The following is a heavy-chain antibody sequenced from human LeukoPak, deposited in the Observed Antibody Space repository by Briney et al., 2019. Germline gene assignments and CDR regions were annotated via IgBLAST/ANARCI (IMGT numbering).Heavy chain of an antibody. CDR2: IKQDGSEK. CDR3: AREELLWFGDPNWFDP. Sequence: PGGSLRLSCAASGFTFSSYWMSWVRQAPGKGLEWVANIKQDGSEKYYVDSVKGRFTISRDNAKNSLYLQMNSLRAEDTAVYYCAREELLWFGDPNWFDPWGQGTLVTVSS. V-gene: IGHV3-7*03. D-gene: IGHD3-10*01. CDR1: GFTFSSYW. J-gene: IGHJ5*02.